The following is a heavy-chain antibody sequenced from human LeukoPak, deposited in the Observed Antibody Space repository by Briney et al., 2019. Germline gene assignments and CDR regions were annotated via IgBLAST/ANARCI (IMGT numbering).Heavy chain of an antibody. V-gene: IGHV1-46*01. CDR2: TNPSGGST. Sequence: ASVKVSCKASGYTFTSYYMHWVRQAPGQGLEWMGITNPSGGSTSYAQKFQGRVTMTRDTSTSTVYMELSSLRSGDTAVYYCASEYSSSWVFDYWGQGTLVTVSS. D-gene: IGHD6-13*01. CDR1: GYTFTSYY. J-gene: IGHJ4*02. CDR3: ASEYSSSWVFDY.